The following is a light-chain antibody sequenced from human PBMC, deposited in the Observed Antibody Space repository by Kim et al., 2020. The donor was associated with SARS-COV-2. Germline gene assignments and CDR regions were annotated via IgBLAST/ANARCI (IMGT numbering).Light chain of an antibody. CDR3: RRGGRGAWA. CDR1: QSIGRY. V-gene: IGKV1-39*01. CDR2: DAS. J-gene: IGKJ4*02. Sequence: DIQMTQSPSSLSASVGDRVTITCRTSQSIGRYLNWYQQKPGKAPKLLIFDASSLQSGVPSTFSGSGSGTDFTLTISSLQREDSATDDCRRGGRGAWACGGGTKVDIK.